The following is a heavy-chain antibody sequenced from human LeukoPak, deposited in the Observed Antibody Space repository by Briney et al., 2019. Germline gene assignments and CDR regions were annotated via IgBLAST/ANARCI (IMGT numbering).Heavy chain of an antibody. CDR2: IYYSGST. V-gene: IGHV4-59*08. Sequence: SETLSLTCTVSGGSISSYYWSWIRQPPGKGLEWIGYIYYSGSTAYNPSLKSRVTISVDTSKNQFSLKLSSVTAADTAVYYCARVVGPYCRSTSCSGPNWFDPWGQGTLVTVSS. CDR3: ARVVGPYCRSTSCSGPNWFDP. CDR1: GGSISSYY. D-gene: IGHD2-2*01. J-gene: IGHJ5*02.